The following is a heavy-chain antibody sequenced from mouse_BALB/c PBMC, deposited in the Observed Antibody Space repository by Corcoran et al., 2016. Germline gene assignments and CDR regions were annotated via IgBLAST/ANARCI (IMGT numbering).Heavy chain of an antibody. CDR2: INTYTGEP. Sequence: QIQLVQSGPELKKPGETVKISCKASGYTFTNYGMNWVKQAPGKGLKWMGWINTYTGEPTYADDFKGRFAFSLETSASTAYLQINNLKNEDTATYFCASISTRIRGYAMDYWGQGTSVTVSA. D-gene: IGHD2-4*01. V-gene: IGHV9-3-1*01. J-gene: IGHJ4*01. CDR3: ASISTRIRGYAMDY. CDR1: GYTFTNYG.